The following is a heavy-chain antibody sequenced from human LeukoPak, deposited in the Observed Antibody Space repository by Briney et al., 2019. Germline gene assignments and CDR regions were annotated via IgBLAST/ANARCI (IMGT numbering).Heavy chain of an antibody. CDR1: GCTFTGYY. D-gene: IGHD6-13*01. V-gene: IGHV1-2*06. J-gene: IGHJ6*02. CDR2: INPNSGGT. Sequence: GASVKVSCKASGCTFTGYYMHWVRQAPGQGLEWMGRINPNSGGTNYAQKFQGRVTMTRDTSISTAYMELSRLRSDDTAVYYCATLLGYSSSWSPYYYYGMDVWGQGTTVTVSS. CDR3: ATLLGYSSSWSPYYYYGMDV.